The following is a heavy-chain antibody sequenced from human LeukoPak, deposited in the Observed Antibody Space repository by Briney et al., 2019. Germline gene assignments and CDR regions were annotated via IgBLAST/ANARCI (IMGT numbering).Heavy chain of an antibody. D-gene: IGHD6-19*01. Sequence: GGSLRLSCAASGFTFSSYGMHWVRQAPGKGLEWVAVIWYDGSNKYYADSVKGRFTISRDNSKNTLYLQMNSLRAEDTAVYYCARGKYSSGWYGLMDYWGQGTLVTVSS. J-gene: IGHJ4*02. CDR2: IWYDGSNK. V-gene: IGHV3-33*01. CDR3: ARGKYSSGWYGLMDY. CDR1: GFTFSSYG.